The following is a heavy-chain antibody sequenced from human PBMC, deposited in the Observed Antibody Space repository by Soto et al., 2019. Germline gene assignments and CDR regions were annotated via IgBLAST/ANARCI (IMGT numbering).Heavy chain of an antibody. V-gene: IGHV1-69*01. CDR3: AGGVIVTDYYCYGMDV. D-gene: IGHD3-16*02. Sequence: QVQLVQSGAEVKKPGSSMKVSCKASGGTFSSYAISWVRQAPGQGLAWMGGIIPIFGTANYAQKFQGRVTINADESTSTAYMELSSLRSEDTAVYYCAGGVIVTDYYCYGMDVWGQGTTVTVSS. J-gene: IGHJ6*02. CDR1: GGTFSSYA. CDR2: IIPIFGTA.